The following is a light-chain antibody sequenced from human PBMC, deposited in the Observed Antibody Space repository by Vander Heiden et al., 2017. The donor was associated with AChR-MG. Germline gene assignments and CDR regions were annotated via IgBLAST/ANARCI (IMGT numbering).Light chain of an antibody. CDR2: GNN. J-gene: IGLJ2*01. CDR1: NNNVGHEG. CDR3: SASDSRVSAAL. V-gene: IGLV10-54*01. Sequence: QAWLTHPPPVSQGLRQTATSPRPGTNNNVGHEGAAWLQHHQGHPPKLLTHGNNTRPSGISDRFSASRSGKKASLTITGLQPEDEADYYCSASDSRVSAALFGGGTKLTVL.